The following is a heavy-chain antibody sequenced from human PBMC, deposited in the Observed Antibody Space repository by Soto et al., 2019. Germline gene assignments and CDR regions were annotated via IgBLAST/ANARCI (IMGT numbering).Heavy chain of an antibody. V-gene: IGHV1-46*01. CDR1: GYTVTSYY. D-gene: IGHD3-10*01. CDR3: ARVRNSGSGSYYNYGMDV. Sequence: DSGKVYCKTSGYTVTSYYMHWVRQAPGQGLEWMGIINPSGGSTSYAQKFQGRVTMTRDTSTSTVYMELSSLRSEDTAVYYCARVRNSGSGSYYNYGMDVWGQGTTVTVSS. CDR2: INPSGGST. J-gene: IGHJ6*02.